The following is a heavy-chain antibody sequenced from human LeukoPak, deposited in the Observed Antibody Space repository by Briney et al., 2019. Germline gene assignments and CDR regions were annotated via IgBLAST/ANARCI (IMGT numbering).Heavy chain of an antibody. CDR1: GFTVSSNY. J-gene: IGHJ6*02. V-gene: IGHV3-66*01. CDR2: IYSGGST. CDR3: ARDKEKAGTVPYYYYYGMDV. Sequence: GGSLRLSCAASGFTVSSNYMSWVRQAPGKGLEWASVIYSGGSTYYADSVKGRFTISRDNSKNTLYLQMNSLRAEDTAVYYCARDKEKAGTVPYYYYYGMDVWGQGTTVTVSS. D-gene: IGHD6-19*01.